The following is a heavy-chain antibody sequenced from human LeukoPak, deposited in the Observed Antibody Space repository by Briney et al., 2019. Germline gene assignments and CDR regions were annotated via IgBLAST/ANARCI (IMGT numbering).Heavy chain of an antibody. CDR1: GGSISSYN. Sequence: SSETLSLTCTVSGGSISSYNWGWIRQPPGKGLEWIGHIYHSGSTNYNPSLKSRVTISLDTSKNQFSLKLSSVTAADTAVYYCARLIRVPADYFDYWGQGTLVTVSS. J-gene: IGHJ4*02. CDR2: IYHSGST. D-gene: IGHD2-2*01. CDR3: ARLIRVPADYFDY. V-gene: IGHV4-59*01.